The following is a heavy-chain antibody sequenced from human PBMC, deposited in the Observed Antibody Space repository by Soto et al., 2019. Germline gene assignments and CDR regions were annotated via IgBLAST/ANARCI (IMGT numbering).Heavy chain of an antibody. V-gene: IGHV3-23*01. J-gene: IGHJ4*02. CDR1: GFTFSSYA. D-gene: IGHD3-22*01. CDR2: ISGSGGST. CDR3: AKEIYYDSSGYYPFDY. Sequence: GGSLRLSCAASGFTFSSYAMSWVRQAPGKGLEWVSAISGSGGSTYYADSVKGRFTISRDNSKNTLYLQMNSLRAEDTAVYYCAKEIYYDSSGYYPFDYWGQGTLVTVSS.